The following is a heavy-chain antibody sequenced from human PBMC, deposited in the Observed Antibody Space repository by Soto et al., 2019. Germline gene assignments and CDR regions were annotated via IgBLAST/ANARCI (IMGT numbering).Heavy chain of an antibody. CDR1: GFTFNIYA. CDR2: ISGSGDST. V-gene: IGHV3-23*01. CDR3: APHPPHCAGPACYITA. D-gene: IGHD2-2*02. J-gene: IGHJ5*02. Sequence: PGGSLRLSCAASGFTFNIYAMTWVRQAPGKGLEWVSTISGSGDSTFYEDSVEGRFTISRDNSKKTLYLQMNILRPEDTAVYYCAPHPPHCAGPACYITAWGQGTLVTVSS.